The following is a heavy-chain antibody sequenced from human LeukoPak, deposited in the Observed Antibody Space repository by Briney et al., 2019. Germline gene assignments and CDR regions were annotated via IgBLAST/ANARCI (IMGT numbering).Heavy chain of an antibody. CDR3: ARHFTEYQLLGYFDY. D-gene: IGHD2-2*01. J-gene: IGHJ4*02. Sequence: SETLSLTCTVSGGSISSYYWSWIRQPPGKGLEWIGYIYYSGSTNYNPSLKSRVTISVDTSKNQFSLKLSSVTAADTAVYYCARHFTEYQLLGYFDYWGQGTQVTVSS. CDR2: IYYSGST. CDR1: GGSISSYY. V-gene: IGHV4-59*08.